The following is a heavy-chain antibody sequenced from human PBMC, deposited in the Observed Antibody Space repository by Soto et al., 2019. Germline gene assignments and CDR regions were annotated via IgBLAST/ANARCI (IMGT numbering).Heavy chain of an antibody. CDR3: ARGQAPTIFGVVIYYYDGMDV. CDR1: GGSFSGYY. CDR2: INHSGST. Sequence: SETLSLTCAVYGGSFSGYYWSWIRQPPGKGLEWIGEINHSGSTNYNPSLKSRVTISVDTSKNQFSLKLSSVTAEDTAVYYCARGQAPTIFGVVIYYYDGMDVWGQGTTVTVS. J-gene: IGHJ6*01. V-gene: IGHV4-34*01. D-gene: IGHD3-3*01.